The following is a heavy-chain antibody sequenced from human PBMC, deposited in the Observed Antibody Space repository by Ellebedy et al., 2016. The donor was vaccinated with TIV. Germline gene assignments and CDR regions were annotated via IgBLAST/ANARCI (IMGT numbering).Heavy chain of an antibody. CDR3: ARHRVTTHSDDGFDM. CDR1: GDSINNYY. D-gene: IGHD4-17*01. CDR2: IYSSGTT. J-gene: IGHJ3*02. V-gene: IGHV4-59*01. Sequence: SETLSLTCTVSGDSINNYYWSWIRQPPGKGLEWLGFIYSSGTTNYNRSLKSRVSISVDTSKNQFSLRLSSVTAADTAVYYCARHRVTTHSDDGFDMWGQGTMVTVSS.